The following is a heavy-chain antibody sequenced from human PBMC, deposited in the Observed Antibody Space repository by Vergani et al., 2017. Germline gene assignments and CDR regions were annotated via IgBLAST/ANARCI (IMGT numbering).Heavy chain of an antibody. V-gene: IGHV3-23*01. CDR1: GFTFTSYA. CDR2: INNNGGST. Sequence: QLLESGGGLIQPGGSLRLSCAASGFTFTSYAMTWVRQAPGKGLEWVSGINNNGGSTYYADSVKGRFTISRDNSKNTLYLQMTDLRAEDTATYYCAKVCGSTSCPYGGGAFDVWGHGTMVTVSS. J-gene: IGHJ3*01. D-gene: IGHD2-2*01. CDR3: AKVCGSTSCPYGGGAFDV.